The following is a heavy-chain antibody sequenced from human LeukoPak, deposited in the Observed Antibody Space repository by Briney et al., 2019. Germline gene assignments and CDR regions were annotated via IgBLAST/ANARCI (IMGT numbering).Heavy chain of an antibody. CDR2: IYYSGTT. D-gene: IGHD6-13*01. CDR3: ARAYIAAEGPLH. CDR1: GGSVSSGSYY. V-gene: IGHV4-61*01. J-gene: IGHJ4*02. Sequence: SETLSLTCTVSGGSVSSGSYYWSWIRQPPGKGLEWIGYIYYSGTTNYNPSLKSRVTISVDTSKNQFSLKLSSVTAADTAVYYCARAYIAAEGPLHWGQGTLVTVSS.